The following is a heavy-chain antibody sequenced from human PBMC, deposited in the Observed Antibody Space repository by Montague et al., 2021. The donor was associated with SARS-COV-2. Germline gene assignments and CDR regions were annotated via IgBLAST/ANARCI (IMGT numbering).Heavy chain of an antibody. CDR1: GGSFIGYY. CDR3: ARRLYSFGSGTYRD. J-gene: IGHJ4*01. D-gene: IGHD3-10*01. CDR2: INHNGNT. V-gene: IGHV4-34*01. Sequence: SETLSLTCTVPGGSFIGYYWGWIRQPPGKGLEWNGEINHNGNTQYNPSLKSRLTMSLDTSRTHISLQVTSVTAADTAVYFCARRLYSFGSGTYRDWGQGTLVTVSS.